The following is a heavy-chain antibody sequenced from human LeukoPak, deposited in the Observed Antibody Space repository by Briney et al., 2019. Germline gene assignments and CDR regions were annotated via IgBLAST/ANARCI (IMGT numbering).Heavy chain of an antibody. CDR1: GYTLTELS. CDR3: ATEDTVATFDC. V-gene: IGHV1-24*01. D-gene: IGHD5-12*01. Sequence: ASVKVSCKVSGYTLTELSMHWVRPAPGKGVEWVGGFDPEDGETIYTQKFQGRVTMTEDTSTDTAYMELSSLRSEDTAVYYCATEDTVATFDCWVQGTLVTVSS. J-gene: IGHJ4*02. CDR2: FDPEDGET.